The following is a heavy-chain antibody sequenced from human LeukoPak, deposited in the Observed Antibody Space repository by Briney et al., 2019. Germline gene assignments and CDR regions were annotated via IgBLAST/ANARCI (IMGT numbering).Heavy chain of an antibody. CDR1: GGSISGGGYS. D-gene: IGHD1-7*01. CDR3: ARDRGGSDWNYNFDY. J-gene: IGHJ4*02. Sequence: SETLSLTCAVSGGSISGGGYSWNWIRQPPGKGLECIGYIYYSGTTYYNPSLKSRVTISVDTSKNQFSLKLSSVTAADTAVYYCARDRGGSDWNYNFDYWGQGTLVTVSS. CDR2: IYYSGTT. V-gene: IGHV4-30-4*07.